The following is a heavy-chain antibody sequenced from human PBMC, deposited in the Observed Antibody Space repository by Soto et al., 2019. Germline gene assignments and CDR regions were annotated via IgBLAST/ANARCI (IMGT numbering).Heavy chain of an antibody. J-gene: IGHJ4*02. Sequence: QVQLQESGPGLVKPSQTLSLTCTVSGGSISSGGYYWSWIRQHPGKGLEWIGYIYYSGSTYYNPSLKSRVTISVDTSKNQFYLKLSSVTAADTAVYYCARVEDHGDEGYYFDYWGQGTLVTVSS. V-gene: IGHV4-31*03. CDR2: IYYSGST. CDR3: ARVEDHGDEGYYFDY. CDR1: GGSISSGGYY. D-gene: IGHD4-17*01.